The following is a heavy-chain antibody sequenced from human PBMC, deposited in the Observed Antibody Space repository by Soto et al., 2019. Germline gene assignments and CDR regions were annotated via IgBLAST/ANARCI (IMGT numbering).Heavy chain of an antibody. J-gene: IGHJ4*02. CDR2: IYSNGDST. V-gene: IGHV3-23*01. CDR3: SRVPDLDYCSRTSCLYYFDY. D-gene: IGHD2-2*01. CDR1: GFTFSRYV. Sequence: PGGSLRLSCVASGFTFSRYVMSWVRQAPGKGLDWVSTIYSNGDSTYYAVSVKGRFTISRDNPRNSLYLQVNSLRAEDTAVYYCSRVPDLDYCSRTSCLYYFDYWSQGALVTVSS.